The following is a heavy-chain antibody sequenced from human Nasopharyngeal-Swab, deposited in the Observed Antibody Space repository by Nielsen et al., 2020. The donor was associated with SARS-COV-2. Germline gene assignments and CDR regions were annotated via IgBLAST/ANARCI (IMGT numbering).Heavy chain of an antibody. J-gene: IGHJ4*02. D-gene: IGHD3-22*01. Sequence: GGSLRLSCAASGFTFSSYAMHWVRQAPGKGLEWVAVISYDGSNKYYADSVKGRFTISRDNSKNTLYLQMNSLRAEDTAVHYCARDSSGYYYPDYWGQGTLVTVSS. V-gene: IGHV3-30*04. CDR1: GFTFSSYA. CDR3: ARDSSGYYYPDY. CDR2: ISYDGSNK.